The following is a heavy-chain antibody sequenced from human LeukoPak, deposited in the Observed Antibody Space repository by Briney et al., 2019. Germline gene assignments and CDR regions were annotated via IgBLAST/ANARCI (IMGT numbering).Heavy chain of an antibody. V-gene: IGHV4-39*01. CDR1: GGSIISYY. Sequence: SETLSLTCTVSGGSIISYYWGWIRQPPGKGLEWIGVVYYSGSTYYSSSFKSRVTISVDTSKNKFSLKLSPVTAADTAIYYCARRGYYGWGSVYWGQGTLVTASS. D-gene: IGHD3-10*01. J-gene: IGHJ4*02. CDR3: ARRGYYGWGSVY. CDR2: VYYSGST.